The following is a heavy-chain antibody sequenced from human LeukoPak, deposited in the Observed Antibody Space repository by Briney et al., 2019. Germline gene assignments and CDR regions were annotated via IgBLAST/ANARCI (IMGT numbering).Heavy chain of an antibody. Sequence: GGSLRLSCAASGFTFSSYGMHWVRQAPGKGLEWVAVIWYDGSNKYYADSVKGRFTISRDNSKNTLYLQMNSLRAEDTAVYYRARDAGYYDSSGPLYYFDYWGQGTLVTVSS. CDR2: IWYDGSNK. CDR1: GFTFSSYG. CDR3: ARDAGYYDSSGPLYYFDY. D-gene: IGHD3-22*01. J-gene: IGHJ4*02. V-gene: IGHV3-33*01.